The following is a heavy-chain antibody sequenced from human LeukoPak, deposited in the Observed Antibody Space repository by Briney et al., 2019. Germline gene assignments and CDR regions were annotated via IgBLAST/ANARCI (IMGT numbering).Heavy chain of an antibody. J-gene: IGHJ3*02. Sequence: SVKVSCKASGGTFSSYAISGVRQAPGQGLEWMGGIIPLFGTANYAQKSQGRVTITADESTSTAYMELSSLRSEDTAVYYCARGAVPAAIGPAFDIWGQGTMVTVSS. V-gene: IGHV1-69*13. CDR2: IIPLFGTA. CDR3: ARGAVPAAIGPAFDI. D-gene: IGHD2-2*01. CDR1: GGTFSSYA.